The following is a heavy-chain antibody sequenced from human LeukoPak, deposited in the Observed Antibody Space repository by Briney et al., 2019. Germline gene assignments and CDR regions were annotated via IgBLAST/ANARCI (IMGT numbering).Heavy chain of an antibody. CDR1: GFTFTSSA. D-gene: IGHD3-10*01. Sequence: ASVKVSCKASGFTFTSSAVQWVRQARGQRLEWIGWIVVGSGNTNYAQKFQERVTITRDMFTSTAYMELSSLRSEDTAVYYCAADPDYYYGSGSYSFSFWGQGTLVTVSS. CDR2: IVVGSGNT. V-gene: IGHV1-58*01. J-gene: IGHJ4*02. CDR3: AADPDYYYGSGSYSFSF.